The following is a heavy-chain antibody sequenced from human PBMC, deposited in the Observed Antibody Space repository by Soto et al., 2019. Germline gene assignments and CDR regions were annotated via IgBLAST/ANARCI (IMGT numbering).Heavy chain of an antibody. CDR2: ISYDGSNK. Sequence: PGGSLRLSCAASGFTFSSYAMHWVRQAPGKGLEWVAVISYDGSNKYYADSVKGRFTISRDNSKNTLYLQMNSLRAEDTAVYYCAKKGPDAFDIWGQGTMVTVSS. CDR1: GFTFSSYA. J-gene: IGHJ3*02. CDR3: AKKGPDAFDI. V-gene: IGHV3-30-3*02.